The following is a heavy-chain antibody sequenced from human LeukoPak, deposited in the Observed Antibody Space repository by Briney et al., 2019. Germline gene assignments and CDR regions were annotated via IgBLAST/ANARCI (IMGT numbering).Heavy chain of an antibody. Sequence: PGGSLRLSCAASGFTFRSYWMHWVRQAPGKGLVWVSRINSDGSSTSYADSVKGRYTISRDNAKNTLYLQMNSLRAEDTAVYYCARGISDYYYDSSGYYFPFDYGGQGTLVTVSS. D-gene: IGHD3-22*01. J-gene: IGHJ4*02. V-gene: IGHV3-74*01. CDR1: GFTFRSYW. CDR3: ARGISDYYYDSSGYYFPFDY. CDR2: INSDGSST.